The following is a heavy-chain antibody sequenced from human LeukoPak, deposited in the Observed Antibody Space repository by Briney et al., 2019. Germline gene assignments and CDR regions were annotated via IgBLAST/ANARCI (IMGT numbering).Heavy chain of an antibody. CDR2: ISYDGSNK. CDR3: AKDGGLETALYYFDY. J-gene: IGHJ4*02. D-gene: IGHD2-15*01. CDR1: GFTFSSYA. V-gene: IGHV3-30-3*01. Sequence: GRSLRLSCAASGFTFSSYAMHWVRQAPGKGLEWVAVISYDGSNKYYADSAKGRFTISRDNSKNTLYLQMNSLRAEDTALYYCAKDGGLETALYYFDYWGQGTLVTVSS.